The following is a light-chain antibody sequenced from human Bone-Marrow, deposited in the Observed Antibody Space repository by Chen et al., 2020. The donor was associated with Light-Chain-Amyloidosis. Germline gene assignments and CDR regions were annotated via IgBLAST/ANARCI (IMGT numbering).Light chain of an antibody. CDR3: QSADSSGTYEVI. CDR1: DLPTKY. CDR2: RDT. V-gene: IGLV3-25*03. J-gene: IGLJ2*01. Sequence: SYELTQPPSVSVSPGQTARITCSGDDLPTKYAYWYQQKPGQAPVLVIHRDTERPSGISERFSGSSSVTTATLTISGVQAEHEADYHCQSADSSGTYEVIFGGGTKLTVL.